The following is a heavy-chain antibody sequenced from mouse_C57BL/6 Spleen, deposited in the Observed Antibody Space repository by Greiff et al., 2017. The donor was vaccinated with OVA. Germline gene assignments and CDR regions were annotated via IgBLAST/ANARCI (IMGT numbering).Heavy chain of an antibody. CDR1: GYAFSSSW. CDR2: IYPGDGDT. Sequence: QVQLQQSGPELVKPGASVKISCKASGYAFSSSWMNWVKQRPGKGLEWIGRIYPGDGDTNYNGKFKGKATLTADKSSSTAYMQLSSLTTEDSAVYFCARSYLRATVVDWYFDVWGTGTTVTVSS. V-gene: IGHV1-82*01. D-gene: IGHD1-1*01. J-gene: IGHJ1*03. CDR3: ARSYLRATVVDWYFDV.